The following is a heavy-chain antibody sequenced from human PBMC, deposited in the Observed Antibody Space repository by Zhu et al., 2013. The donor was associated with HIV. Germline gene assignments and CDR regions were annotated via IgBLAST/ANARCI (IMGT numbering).Heavy chain of an antibody. Sequence: QVQLVQSGPEVKKPGSAVKVSCKASGGSFRNIAISWVRQAPGQGLEWMGGILPMFGSPNYAQRFHNRAIITADESANTVYMELTSLTFEDTAVYYCARGDNMYGSGSFEHWGQGALVTVSS. CDR1: GGSFRNIA. D-gene: IGHD3-10*01. CDR3: ARGDNMYGSGSFEH. CDR2: ILPMFGSP. V-gene: IGHV1-69*01. J-gene: IGHJ4*02.